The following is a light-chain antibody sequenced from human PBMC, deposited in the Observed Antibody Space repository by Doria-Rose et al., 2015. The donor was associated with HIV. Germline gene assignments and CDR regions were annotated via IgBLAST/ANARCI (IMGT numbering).Light chain of an antibody. CDR2: GDN. CDR1: SSNIGTGYD. J-gene: IGLJ2*01. Sequence: ISCTGSSSNIGTGYDVHWYQHLPGTAPKLLLYGDNNRPSGVPDRFSASKSGTSASLATTGLQAEDEGDYYCQSFDTSLSGSVFGGGTKVTVL. V-gene: IGLV1-40*01. CDR3: QSFDTSLSGSV.